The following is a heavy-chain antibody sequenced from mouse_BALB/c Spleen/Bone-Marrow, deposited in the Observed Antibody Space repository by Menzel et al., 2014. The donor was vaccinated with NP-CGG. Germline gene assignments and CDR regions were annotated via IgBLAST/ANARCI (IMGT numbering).Heavy chain of an antibody. V-gene: IGHV10-1*02. CDR2: IRSKSHNYAT. D-gene: IGHD1-2*01. CDR1: GFTFNTYA. Sequence: EVKLVESGGGLVQPKGSLKLSCAASGFTFNTYAMNWVRQAPGKGLEWVARIRSKSHNYATYYADSVKDRFTISSDDSQSRLYLQINILQTEDTAMCVCVRQYFCYAPYAMHYWGQRSSVTVYS. CDR3: VRQYFCYAPYAMHY. J-gene: IGHJ4*01.